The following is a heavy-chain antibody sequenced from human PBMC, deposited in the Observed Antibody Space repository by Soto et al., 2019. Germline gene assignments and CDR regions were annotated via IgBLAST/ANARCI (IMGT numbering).Heavy chain of an antibody. CDR2: ISHSGST. V-gene: IGHV4-34*01. CDR1: GGSFSGYY. CDR3: ARGIGGSSSSFYYYYGMDV. J-gene: IGHJ6*02. Sequence: SETLSLTCAVYGGSFSGYYWSWIRQPPGKGLEWIGEISHSGSTNYNPSLKSRVTISVDTSKNQFSLKLSSVTAADTAVYYCARGIGGSSSSFYYYYGMDVWGQGTTVTVSS. D-gene: IGHD6-6*01.